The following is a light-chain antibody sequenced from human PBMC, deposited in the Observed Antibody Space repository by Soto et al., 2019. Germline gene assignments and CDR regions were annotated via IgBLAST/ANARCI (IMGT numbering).Light chain of an antibody. J-gene: IGKJ1*01. CDR3: HQYGSAPAWT. CDR2: GAS. V-gene: IGKV3-20*01. Sequence: EIVLTQSPGTLSLFPGERATLSCRASQSISSSYLAWYQQKPGQAPGLLIYGASSRATGIPDRFSGAGSATDFTLTISRLGPEDFAVYYCHQYGSAPAWTFGQGTKVEIK. CDR1: QSISSSY.